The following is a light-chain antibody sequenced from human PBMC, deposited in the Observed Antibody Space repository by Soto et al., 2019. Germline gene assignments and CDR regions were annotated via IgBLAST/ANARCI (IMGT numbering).Light chain of an antibody. V-gene: IGKV3-11*01. Sequence: EVVLTQSPATLSLSPGERATLSCRASQSFSDYLAWYQQKPGQAPRLLIYDASNRATGIPARFSGSGSGTDFTLTISSLEPEDFAIYYCHQRGSWPRKFGHGTKVEIK. J-gene: IGKJ1*01. CDR3: HQRGSWPRK. CDR2: DAS. CDR1: QSFSDY.